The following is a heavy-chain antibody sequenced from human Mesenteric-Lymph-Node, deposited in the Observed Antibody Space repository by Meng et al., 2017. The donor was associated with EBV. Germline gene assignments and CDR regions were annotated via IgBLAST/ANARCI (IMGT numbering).Heavy chain of an antibody. V-gene: IGHV4-39*07. CDR1: SGTMISNNSY. J-gene: IGHJ4*02. Sequence: QLQLPGLGTGLGKPSETRYIPCIVSSGTMISNNSYWGWIRQPPGKGLEWIGSIYYRGDTHYNPSLRSRVTISVDTSKNQFSLKLSSVTAADTAVYYCARVFPDLDYWGQGTLVTVSS. CDR3: ARVFPDLDY. CDR2: IYYRGDT.